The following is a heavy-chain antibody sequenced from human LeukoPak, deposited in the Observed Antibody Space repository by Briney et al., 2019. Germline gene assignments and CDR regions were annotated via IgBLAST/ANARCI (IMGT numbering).Heavy chain of an antibody. CDR1: GFTLNNFL. Sequence: GSLRLFWSTSGFTLNNFLIELVRQTPGKGLEWVSSISSSSSYIYYADSVKGRFTISRDNAKNSLCLQMNSLRAEDTAVYYCARGYDYWGQGTLVTVSS. CDR2: ISSSSSYI. J-gene: IGHJ4*02. V-gene: IGHV3-21*01. CDR3: ARGYDY. D-gene: IGHD6-13*01.